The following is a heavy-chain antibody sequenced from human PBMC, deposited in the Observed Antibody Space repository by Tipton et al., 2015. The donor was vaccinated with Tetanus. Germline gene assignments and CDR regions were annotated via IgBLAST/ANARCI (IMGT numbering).Heavy chain of an antibody. D-gene: IGHD1-7*01. CDR3: ARVSREGPELELDAFDI. V-gene: IGHV1-69*01. CDR1: GGTFSSYA. CDR2: IIPIFGTA. Sequence: QSEAEVKKPGSSVKASCKASGGTFSSYAISWVRQAPGQGLEWMGGIIPIFGTANYAQKFQGRVTITADESTSTAYMELSSLRSEDTAVYYCARVSREGPELELDAFDIWGQGTMVTVSS. J-gene: IGHJ3*02.